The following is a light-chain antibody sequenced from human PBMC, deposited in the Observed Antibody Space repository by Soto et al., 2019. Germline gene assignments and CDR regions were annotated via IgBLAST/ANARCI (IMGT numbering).Light chain of an antibody. CDR2: AAS. CDR1: QAITDY. CDR3: QKYDSAPLT. J-gene: IGKJ4*01. V-gene: IGKV1-27*01. Sequence: DIQMTQSPSSLSASVGDRVTITCRASQAITDYLAWYQQKPGKVPKLLVYAASTLQSGVPSRFSGSGSGTDFTLTISSLQPEDVASYYCQKYDSAPLTVGGGTKVDIK.